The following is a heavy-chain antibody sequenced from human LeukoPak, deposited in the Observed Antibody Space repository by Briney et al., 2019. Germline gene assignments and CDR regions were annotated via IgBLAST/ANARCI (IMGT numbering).Heavy chain of an antibody. CDR1: GGSISSYY. CDR2: IYYSGST. D-gene: IGHD3-10*01. V-gene: IGHV4-59*01. Sequence: SEALSLTCTVSGGSISSYYWSWIRQPPGKGLEWIGYIYYSGSTNYNPSLKSRVTISVDTSKNQFSLKLSSVTAADTAVYYCARAPPVRGSGSYGMDVWGQGTTVTVSS. J-gene: IGHJ6*02. CDR3: ARAPPVRGSGSYGMDV.